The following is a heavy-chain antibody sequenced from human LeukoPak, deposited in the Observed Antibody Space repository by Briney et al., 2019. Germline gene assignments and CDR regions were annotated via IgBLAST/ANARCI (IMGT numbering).Heavy chain of an antibody. CDR1: GGSISNYY. CDR2: IYFSGNT. V-gene: IGHV4-39*01. D-gene: IGHD3-10*01. J-gene: IGHJ4*02. CDR3: ARWGVPSGSYYIFDY. Sequence: SETLSLTRTVSGGSISNYYWGWIRQPPGKGLEWIGIIYFSGNTYYNPSLKSRVTISVDTPKTQFSLKLSSVTAADTAVYYCARWGVPSGSYYIFDYWGQGTLVTVSS.